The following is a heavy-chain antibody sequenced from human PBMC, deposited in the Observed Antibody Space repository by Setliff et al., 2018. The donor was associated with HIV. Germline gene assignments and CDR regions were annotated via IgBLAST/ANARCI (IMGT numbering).Heavy chain of an antibody. J-gene: IGHJ4*02. CDR3: ATSPGTYSDSSASYFDY. D-gene: IGHD6-6*01. CDR2: IYLSDSDT. V-gene: IGHV5-51*01. CDR1: GYTFPHAW. Sequence: GESLKIPCQGSGYTFPHAWIGWVRQMPGKGLEWMGIIYLSDSDTRYSRSFQGQVTISVDQSITTAYLQWSSLKASDTAMYYCATSPGTYSDSSASYFDYWGQGTLVTVSS.